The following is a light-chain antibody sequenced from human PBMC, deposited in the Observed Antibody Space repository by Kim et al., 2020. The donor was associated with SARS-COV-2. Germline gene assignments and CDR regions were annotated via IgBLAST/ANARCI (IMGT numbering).Light chain of an antibody. CDR2: EVT. V-gene: IGLV2-23*02. Sequence: QSITISCAGTGSNVGTYDLVSWYQLLPGKAPKLIIYEVTKRPSGVSNRFFGSKSGSTASLTISGLQAEDEADYYCCSYAGTTTFDVFGTGTKVTVL. J-gene: IGLJ1*01. CDR1: GSNVGTYDL. CDR3: CSYAGTTTFDV.